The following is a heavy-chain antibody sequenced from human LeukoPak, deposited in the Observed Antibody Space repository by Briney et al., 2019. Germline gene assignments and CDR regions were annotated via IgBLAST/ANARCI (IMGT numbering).Heavy chain of an antibody. V-gene: IGHV3-23*01. CDR1: GFTFCSYA. D-gene: IGHD3-16*02. Sequence: GGSLRLSCAASGFTFCSYAMSWVRQAPGRGLEWFSAISGSGSSTHYGDSVKGRFTISRDNSRNTLYLQLNRLRAEDTAVYYCAKLLRGVIVPYFDYWGQGTLVTVSS. CDR2: ISGSGSST. CDR3: AKLLRGVIVPYFDY. J-gene: IGHJ4*02.